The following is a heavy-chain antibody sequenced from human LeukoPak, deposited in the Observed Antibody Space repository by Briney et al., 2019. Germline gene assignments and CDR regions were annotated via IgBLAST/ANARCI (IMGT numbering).Heavy chain of an antibody. J-gene: IGHJ4*02. Sequence: ASVKISCKASGYTFTGYYIHWVRQAPGEGLEWMGWINPNTGGTNYAQKFQGRVTMTRDTSISTAYMELSRLRSDDTAVYYCARVDRPYSSPVGYWGQGTLVTFSS. V-gene: IGHV1-2*02. CDR2: INPNTGGT. CDR1: GYTFTGYY. CDR3: ARVDRPYSSPVGY. D-gene: IGHD6-19*01.